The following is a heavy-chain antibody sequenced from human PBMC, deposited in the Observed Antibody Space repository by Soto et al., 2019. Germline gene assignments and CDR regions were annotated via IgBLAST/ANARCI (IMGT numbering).Heavy chain of an antibody. Sequence: GGSLRLSCAASGFTFSNAWMSWVRQAPGKGLEWVGRIKSKTDGGTKDYAAPVKGRFTISRDDSKNKLYLQMNSLKTEDTAVYYCTTEPDKYYDFWSGQGGYYYYMDVWGKGTTVTVSS. D-gene: IGHD3-3*01. CDR1: GFTFSNAW. CDR3: TTEPDKYYDFWSGQGGYYYYMDV. J-gene: IGHJ6*03. CDR2: IKSKTDGGTK. V-gene: IGHV3-15*01.